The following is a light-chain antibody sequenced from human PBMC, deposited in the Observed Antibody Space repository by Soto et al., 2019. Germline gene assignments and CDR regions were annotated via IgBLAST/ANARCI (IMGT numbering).Light chain of an antibody. V-gene: IGKV1-5*03. CDR3: QQYNGYSWT. Sequence: DIQMTQSPSTLSASVGDRVTITCRASQSISSWLAWYQQKPGKAPKLLIYKASSLESGVPSRFSRSVSGTEFTLTISSLQPDDFATYYCQQYNGYSWTFGQGTKVQIK. J-gene: IGKJ1*01. CDR1: QSISSW. CDR2: KAS.